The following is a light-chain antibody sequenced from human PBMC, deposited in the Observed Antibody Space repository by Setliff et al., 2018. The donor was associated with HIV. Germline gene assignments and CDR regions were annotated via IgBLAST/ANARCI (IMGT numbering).Light chain of an antibody. J-gene: IGLJ1*01. CDR3: AAWDDSLSVL. V-gene: IGLV1-47*01. CDR2: RNN. CDR1: SSNIGSNY. Sequence: QSALTQPPSASGTPGQRVTISCSGSSSNIGSNYGYWYQQLPGTAPKLLIYRNNQRPSGVPDRFSGSKSGTSASLAISGLRSEDEADYYCAAWDDSLSVLFGTGTKVTVL.